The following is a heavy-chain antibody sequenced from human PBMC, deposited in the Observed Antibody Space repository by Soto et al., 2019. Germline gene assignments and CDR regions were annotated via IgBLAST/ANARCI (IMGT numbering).Heavy chain of an antibody. CDR2: ITGRGTRT. D-gene: IGHD3-16*01. CDR1: GFIFSRHA. CDR3: AKSITTGGNWFDP. Sequence: EVQLLESGGGLVQPGGSLRLSCAASGFIFSRHAMRWVRQAPGEGLEWVSVITGRGTRTDYADSVKGRFTVSRDNSKNIVYLQMNILRAEDTAIYYCAKSITTGGNWFDPWGQGTLVIVSS. J-gene: IGHJ5*02. V-gene: IGHV3-23*01.